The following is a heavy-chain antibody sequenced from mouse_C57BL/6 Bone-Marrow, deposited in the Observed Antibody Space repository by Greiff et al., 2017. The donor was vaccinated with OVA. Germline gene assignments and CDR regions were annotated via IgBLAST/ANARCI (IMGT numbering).Heavy chain of an antibody. D-gene: IGHD2-4*01. Sequence: QVQLKQPGAELVKPGASVKMSCKASGYTFTSYWITWVKHRPGQGLEWIGDIYPGSGSTNYNEKFKSKGTLTVDTSSSTAYMQLSSLTAEDSAVYYCARDDYDGHWYFDVWGTGTTVTVSS. CDR2: IYPGSGST. CDR1: GYTFTSYW. CDR3: ARDDYDGHWYFDV. V-gene: IGHV1-55*01. J-gene: IGHJ1*03.